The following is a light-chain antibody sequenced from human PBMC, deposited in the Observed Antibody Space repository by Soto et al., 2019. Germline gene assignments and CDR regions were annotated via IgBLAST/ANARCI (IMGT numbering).Light chain of an antibody. V-gene: IGLV2-14*03. J-gene: IGLJ1*01. Sequence: QSVLTQPASVSGSPGQSITISCTESSSDVGEYKYVSWYQQHPGTAPRLIIYDVGNRPSGVSNRFSGSKSGSTASLTISGLQADDEADYYCSAYTTSIALYVFGAGTKLTVL. CDR3: SAYTTSIALYV. CDR1: SSDVGEYKY. CDR2: DVG.